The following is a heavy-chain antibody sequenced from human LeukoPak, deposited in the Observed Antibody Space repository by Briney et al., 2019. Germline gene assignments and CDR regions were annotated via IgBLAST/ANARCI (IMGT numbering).Heavy chain of an antibody. J-gene: IGHJ4*02. CDR3: AKSTYYYDSSGYYPHY. D-gene: IGHD3-22*01. CDR1: GFTFSSYG. Sequence: GGSLRLSCAASGFTFSSYGMHWVRQAPGKGLEWVAVISHDGSNKYYADSVKGRFTISRDNSKNTLYLQMNSLRAEDTAVYYCAKSTYYYDSSGYYPHYWGQGTLVTVSS. V-gene: IGHV3-30*18. CDR2: ISHDGSNK.